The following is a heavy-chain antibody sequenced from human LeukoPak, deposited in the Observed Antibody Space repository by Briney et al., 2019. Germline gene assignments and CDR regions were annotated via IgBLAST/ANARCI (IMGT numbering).Heavy chain of an antibody. Sequence: ASVKVSCKASGYTFTSYDINWVRQATGQGLEWMGWMNPNSGNAGYAQKFQGRVTITRNTSIGTAYMELSSLRSEDTAVYYCARGEAVAGTGDYWGQGTLVTVSS. V-gene: IGHV1-8*03. CDR1: GYTFTSYD. CDR2: MNPNSGNA. J-gene: IGHJ4*02. D-gene: IGHD6-19*01. CDR3: ARGEAVAGTGDY.